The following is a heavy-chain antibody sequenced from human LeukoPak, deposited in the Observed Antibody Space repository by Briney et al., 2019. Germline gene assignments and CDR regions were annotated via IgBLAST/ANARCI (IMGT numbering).Heavy chain of an antibody. CDR3: ARDSRRGYSYGYDY. CDR1: GYTFTSYG. CDR2: INTYNVNT. Sequence: ASVKVSCKTSGYTFTSYGASWVRQAPGQGLEWMGWINTYNVNTNYAQKFQGRVTLTTGASTSTVYMELRSLRSDDTAVYYCARDSRRGYSYGYDYWGQGTLVTVSS. D-gene: IGHD5-18*01. J-gene: IGHJ4*02. V-gene: IGHV1-18*01.